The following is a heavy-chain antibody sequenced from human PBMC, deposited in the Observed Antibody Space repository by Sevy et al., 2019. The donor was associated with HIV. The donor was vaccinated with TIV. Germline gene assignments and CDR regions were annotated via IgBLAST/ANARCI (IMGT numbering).Heavy chain of an antibody. CDR1: GGSINNYY. J-gene: IGHJ4*02. V-gene: IGHV4-4*07. Sequence: SKTLSLSCTVSGGSINNYYWSWVRQPAGRGLEWIGHIYSNGWTIYNPSLKSRISMSVDTSKNQFSLKLNSVTAADTAVYYCSRHDNSEYYRLDFWGQGTLVTVSS. CDR3: SRHDNSEYYRLDF. CDR2: IYSNGWT. D-gene: IGHD3-22*01.